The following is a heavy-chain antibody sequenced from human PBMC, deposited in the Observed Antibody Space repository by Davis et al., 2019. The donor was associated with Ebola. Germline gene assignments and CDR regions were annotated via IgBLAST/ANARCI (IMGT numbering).Heavy chain of an antibody. J-gene: IGHJ6*02. CDR3: ARDVLLALSGHSDGMDV. CDR1: GYTFTRYY. CDR2: INPSCGST. V-gene: IGHV1-46*01. Sequence: SVTVSCMASGYTFTRYYMLWVRQAPGQGLEWMGIINPSCGSTSYAQKFQGRVTMTRDTSTSTVYMELSSLRSEDTAVYYCARDVLLALSGHSDGMDVWGQGTTVTVSS. D-gene: IGHD2/OR15-2a*01.